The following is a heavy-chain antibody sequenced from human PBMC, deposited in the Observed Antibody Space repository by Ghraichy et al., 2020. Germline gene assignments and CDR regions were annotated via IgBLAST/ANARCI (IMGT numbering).Heavy chain of an antibody. D-gene: IGHD3-9*01. V-gene: IGHV3-53*01. Sequence: GSLRLSCAASGFTVSSNYMSWVRQAPGKGLEWVSVIYSGGSTYYADSVKGRFTISRDNSKNTLYLQMNSLRAEDTAVYYCARDLLHYDILTGFTNDAFDIWGQGTMVTVSS. CDR3: ARDLLHYDILTGFTNDAFDI. CDR1: GFTVSSNY. J-gene: IGHJ3*02. CDR2: IYSGGST.